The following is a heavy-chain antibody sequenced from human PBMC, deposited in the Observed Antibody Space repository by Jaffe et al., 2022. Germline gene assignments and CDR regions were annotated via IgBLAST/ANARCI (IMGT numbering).Heavy chain of an antibody. Sequence: QVQLQESGPGLVKPSETLSLTCAVSGYSISSGYYWGWIRQPPGKGLEWIGSIYHSGSTYYNPSLKSRVTISVDTSKNQFSLKLSSVTAADTAVYYCARRVYYYGSGSYTPRYYFDYWGQGTLVTVSS. J-gene: IGHJ4*02. CDR1: GYSISSGYY. V-gene: IGHV4-38-2*01. D-gene: IGHD3-10*01. CDR3: ARRVYYYGSGSYTPRYYFDY. CDR2: IYHSGST.